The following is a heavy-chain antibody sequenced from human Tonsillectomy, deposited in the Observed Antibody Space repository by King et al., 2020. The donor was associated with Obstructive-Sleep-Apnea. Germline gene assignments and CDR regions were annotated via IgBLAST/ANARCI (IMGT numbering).Heavy chain of an antibody. Sequence: QLVQSGVEVKKPGESLKISCQSSGYTFSDYWIAWVRQLPGKGLEWMGMIDPRDSDDRYSPTFQGQVTLSADKSLSTAYLQWRSLKASDSAIYYCVRQGEGYPNFPLDYWGQGTLVTVSS. J-gene: IGHJ4*02. V-gene: IGHV5-51*01. CDR3: VRQGEGYPNFPLDY. CDR1: GYTFSDYW. CDR2: IDPRDSDD. D-gene: IGHD5-12*01.